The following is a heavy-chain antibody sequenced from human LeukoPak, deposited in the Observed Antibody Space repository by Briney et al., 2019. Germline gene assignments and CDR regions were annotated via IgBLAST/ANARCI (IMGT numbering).Heavy chain of an antibody. V-gene: IGHV4-39*07. Sequence: PSETLSLTCNVSGVSMSNYYWVWIRQPPGKGLEWIGSIYHSGTTYSGSTYYNPSLKSRVTISLDTSKNQFSLKVGSMTAADTAVYYCARAGGYGLIDYWGQGTMVTVSS. J-gene: IGHJ4*02. D-gene: IGHD5-18*01. CDR1: GVSMSNYY. CDR2: IYHSGTTYSGST. CDR3: ARAGGYGLIDY.